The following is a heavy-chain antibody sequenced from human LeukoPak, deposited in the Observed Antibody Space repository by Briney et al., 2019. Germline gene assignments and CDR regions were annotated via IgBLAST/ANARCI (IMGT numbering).Heavy chain of an antibody. D-gene: IGHD6-19*01. V-gene: IGHV4-39*07. Sequence: SETLSLTCTVSGGSISSSSYYWGWIRQPPGKGLEWIGSIYYSGSTNYNPSLKSRITISVDKSKNQFSLKLSSVTAADTAVYYCARETLAVAVKYFDLWGRGTLVTVSS. CDR3: ARETLAVAVKYFDL. CDR1: GGSISSSSYY. J-gene: IGHJ2*01. CDR2: IYYSGST.